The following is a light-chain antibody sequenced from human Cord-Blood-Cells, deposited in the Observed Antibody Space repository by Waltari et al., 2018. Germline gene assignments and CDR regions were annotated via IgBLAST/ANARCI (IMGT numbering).Light chain of an antibody. CDR3: SSYTSSSTWV. Sequence: QSALTQPASVSGSPGQSITISCTGTSSDVGGYNYVSWYQQHPGKAPKLMIYDVSKRPSRVSNRFSGSKSGSTASLTISGLQAEDEADYYCSSYTSSSTWVFGGGTKLTVL. V-gene: IGLV2-14*01. J-gene: IGLJ3*02. CDR1: SSDVGGYNY. CDR2: DVS.